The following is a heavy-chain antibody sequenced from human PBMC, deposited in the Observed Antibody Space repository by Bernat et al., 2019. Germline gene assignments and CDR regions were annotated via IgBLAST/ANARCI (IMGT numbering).Heavy chain of an antibody. CDR3: AKGGGYCSGTSCYAFEY. D-gene: IGHD2-2*01. CDR2: IFYSGSS. CDR1: GGSIRNYY. V-gene: IGHV4-59*13. J-gene: IGHJ4*02. Sequence: QVQLQESGPGLVKPSETLSLTCTVSGGSIRNYYWGWIRQSPGKGLEWIGYIFYSGSSTYNPSLKSRVTISVDTSRNQFSLKLTSVTAADTAVYYCAKGGGYCSGTSCYAFEYWGQGTLVTVSS.